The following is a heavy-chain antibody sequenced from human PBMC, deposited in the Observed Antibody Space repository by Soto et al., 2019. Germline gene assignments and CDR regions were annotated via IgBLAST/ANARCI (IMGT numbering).Heavy chain of an antibody. J-gene: IGHJ6*02. V-gene: IGHV3-48*02. Sequence: GGSLRLSCAASGFTFSSYSMNWVRQAPGKGLEWVSYISSSSSTINYADSVKGRFTISRDNAKNSLYLQMNSLRDEDTAVYYGASVKSIDYYYYGMDVWGQGTTVTVSS. CDR2: ISSSSSTI. CDR3: ASVKSIDYYYYGMDV. D-gene: IGHD2-21*01. CDR1: GFTFSSYS.